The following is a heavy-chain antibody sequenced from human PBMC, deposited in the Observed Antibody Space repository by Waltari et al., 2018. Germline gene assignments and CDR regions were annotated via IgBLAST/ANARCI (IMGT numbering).Heavy chain of an antibody. CDR3: ARDVAGRGY. CDR1: GGTFSSYA. Sequence: QVQLVQSGAEVKKHGSSVKVACKATGGTFSSYAISWVRQAPGQGLEGMGGIIPIFGTANYAQKFQGRVTITADESTSTAYTELSSLRSEDTAVYYCARDVAGRGYWGQGTLVTVSS. J-gene: IGHJ4*02. CDR2: IIPIFGTA. V-gene: IGHV1-69*13.